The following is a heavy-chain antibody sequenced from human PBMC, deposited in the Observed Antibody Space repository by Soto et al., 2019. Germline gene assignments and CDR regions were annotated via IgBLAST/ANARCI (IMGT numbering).Heavy chain of an antibody. CDR3: TTTGTSEY. Sequence: PGGSLRLSCAASGLTFRNAWMTWVRQAPGKGLEWIGRIKSKNDGGTIYYAARGKGRFTISRDESKDTGYLQMNSLKTEDTAVYYCTTTGTSEYWGQGTMVTASS. D-gene: IGHD1-1*01. CDR1: GLTFRNAW. CDR2: IKSKNDGGTI. V-gene: IGHV3-15*01. J-gene: IGHJ4*02.